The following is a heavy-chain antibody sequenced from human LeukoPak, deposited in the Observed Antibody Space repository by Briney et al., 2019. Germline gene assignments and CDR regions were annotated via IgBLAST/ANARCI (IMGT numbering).Heavy chain of an antibody. Sequence: ASVKVSCKASGYTFTGYYMHWVRQAPGQGLEWMGWINPNSGGTNYAQKFQGRVTMTRDTSISTAYMELSRPRSDDTAVYYCARDELSAAAAGIPGYWGRGTLVTVSS. D-gene: IGHD6-13*01. CDR1: GYTFTGYY. CDR2: INPNSGGT. V-gene: IGHV1-2*02. CDR3: ARDELSAAAAGIPGY. J-gene: IGHJ4*02.